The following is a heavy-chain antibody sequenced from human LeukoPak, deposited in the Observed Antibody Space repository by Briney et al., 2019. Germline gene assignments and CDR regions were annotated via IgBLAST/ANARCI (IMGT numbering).Heavy chain of an antibody. CDR1: GFTFSNYA. V-gene: IGHV3-23*01. J-gene: IGHJ4*02. CDR2: VTNSGGNT. Sequence: GGSLRLSCAASGFTFSNYAMSWVRQAPGKGLEWVSTVTNSGGNTYYADSVKGRFTISRDNSKNTLYLQMNSLRAEDTAVYYCANLAGNFDYWGQGTLVTVSS. CDR3: ANLAGNFDY. D-gene: IGHD6-19*01.